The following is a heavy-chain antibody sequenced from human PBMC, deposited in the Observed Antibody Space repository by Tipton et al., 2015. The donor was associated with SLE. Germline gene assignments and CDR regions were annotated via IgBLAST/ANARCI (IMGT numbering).Heavy chain of an antibody. Sequence: TLSLTCTGSGGSISSYYWSWIRQPPGKGLEWIGGIYYSGSTYYNPSLQSRVTISVDTSKNQFSLKLSSVTAADTAVYYCARHWRTGGVCRRFDPWGQGTLVTVSS. D-gene: IGHD2-8*02. CDR3: ARHWRTGGVCRRFDP. CDR1: GGSISSYY. J-gene: IGHJ5*02. CDR2: IYYSGST. V-gene: IGHV4-59*08.